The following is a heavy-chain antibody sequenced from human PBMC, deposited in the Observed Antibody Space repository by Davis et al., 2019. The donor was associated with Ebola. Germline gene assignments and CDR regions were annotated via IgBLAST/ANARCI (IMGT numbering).Heavy chain of an antibody. J-gene: IGHJ6*02. CDR1: GFTFSSYA. D-gene: IGHD3-16*01. CDR3: ARLRLAYYGMDV. V-gene: IGHV3-30*04. Sequence: GESLKISCAASGFTFSSYAMHWVRQAPGKGLEWVAVISYDGSNKYHADPVKGRFTISRDNSKNTLYLQMNSLRAEDTAVYNCARLRLAYYGMDVWGQGTTVTVSS. CDR2: ISYDGSNK.